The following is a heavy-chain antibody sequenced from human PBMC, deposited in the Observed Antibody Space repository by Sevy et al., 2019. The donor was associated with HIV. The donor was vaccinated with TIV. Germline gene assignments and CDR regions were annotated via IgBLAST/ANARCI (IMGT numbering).Heavy chain of an antibody. CDR2: INPNSGGT. D-gene: IGHD2-2*02. J-gene: IGHJ5*01. Sequence: ASVKVSCKASGYTFTDNTIHWVRQAPGQGLEWMGWINPNSGGTKYAQKFQGRVTMTRDTSINTAYMELSRLRSDDTAVYYCARDNQGIPLAIVGWFDLWGQGTLVTVSS. V-gene: IGHV1-2*02. CDR3: ARDNQGIPLAIVGWFDL. CDR1: GYTFTDNT.